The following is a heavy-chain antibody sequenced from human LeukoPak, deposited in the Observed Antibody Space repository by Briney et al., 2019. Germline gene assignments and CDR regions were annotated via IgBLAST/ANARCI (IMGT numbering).Heavy chain of an antibody. CDR2: INHSGST. J-gene: IGHJ5*02. CDR1: GGSISTPSYY. CDR3: ARGPSGYAAPRGIMTTVTTGRWFDP. V-gene: IGHV4-39*07. Sequence: SETLSLTCTVSGGSISTPSYYWGWIRQPPGKGLEWIGEINHSGSTNYNPSLKSRVTISVDTSKNQFSLKLSSVTAADTAVYYCARGPSGYAAPRGIMTTVTTGRWFDPWGQGTLVTVSS. D-gene: IGHD4-17*01.